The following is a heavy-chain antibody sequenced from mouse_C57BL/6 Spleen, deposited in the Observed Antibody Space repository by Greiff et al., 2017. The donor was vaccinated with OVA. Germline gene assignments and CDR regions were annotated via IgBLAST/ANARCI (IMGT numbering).Heavy chain of an antibody. V-gene: IGHV1-15*01. J-gene: IGHJ2*01. Sequence: VQLQQSGAELVRPGASVTLSCKASGYTFTDYEMHWVKQTPVHGLEWIGAIDPETGGTAYNQKFKGKAILTADKSSSTAYMELRSLTSEDSAVYYCTMGNYVSYYFDYWGQGTTLTVSS. CDR3: TMGNYVSYYFDY. D-gene: IGHD2-1*01. CDR1: GYTFTDYE. CDR2: IDPETGGT.